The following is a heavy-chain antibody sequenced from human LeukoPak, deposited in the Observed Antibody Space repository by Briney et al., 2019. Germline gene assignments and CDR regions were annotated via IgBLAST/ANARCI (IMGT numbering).Heavy chain of an antibody. J-gene: IGHJ4*02. CDR1: GGSISSYY. D-gene: IGHD4-17*01. CDR2: IYYSGST. CDR3: AKRGYGDYADY. V-gene: IGHV4-59*01. Sequence: SETLSLTCTVSGGSISSYYWSWIRQPPGKGLEWIGYIYYSGSTNYNPSLKSRVTISLDTSKNQFSLKLSSVTAADTAVYYCAKRGYGDYADYWGQGSLVTVSS.